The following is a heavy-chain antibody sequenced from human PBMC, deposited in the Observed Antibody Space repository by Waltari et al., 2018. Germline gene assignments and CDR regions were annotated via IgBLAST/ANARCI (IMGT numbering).Heavy chain of an antibody. CDR1: GFDLTDYG. D-gene: IGHD2-8*02. CDR3: ARYEGHCIGDFCYFPDAFDT. J-gene: IGHJ3*02. CDR2: IKHDGSET. Sequence: EELLVESGGDLVHPGGSLRLSCAVSGFDLTDYGVAWVRQAPGKGLEWVANIKHDGSETNYVDSVKGRFTISRDNAKKSVYLQMNSLRADDTAIYFCARYEGHCIGDFCYFPDAFDTWGQGTMVTVSS. V-gene: IGHV3-7*01.